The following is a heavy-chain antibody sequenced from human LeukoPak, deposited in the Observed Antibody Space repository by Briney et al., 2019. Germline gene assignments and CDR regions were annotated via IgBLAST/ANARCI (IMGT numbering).Heavy chain of an antibody. J-gene: IGHJ6*03. CDR3: ARDLYSNYGLGYYYYYMDV. V-gene: IGHV3-48*04. Sequence: PWGSLRLSCAASGFTFSSYSMMWVRQAPGKGLEWVSYISSSSTTIYYADSVKGRFTISRDNAKNSLYLQMNSLRAEDTAVYYCARDLYSNYGLGYYYYYMDVWGKGTTVTVSS. CDR1: GFTFSSYS. D-gene: IGHD4-11*01. CDR2: ISSSSTTI.